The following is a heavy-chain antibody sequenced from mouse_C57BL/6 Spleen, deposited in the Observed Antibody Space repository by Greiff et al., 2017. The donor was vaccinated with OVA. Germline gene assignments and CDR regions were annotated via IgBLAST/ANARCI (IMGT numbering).Heavy chain of an antibody. CDR1: GFTFSSYA. J-gene: IGHJ2*01. D-gene: IGHD2-5*01. CDR2: ISDGGSYN. CDR3: ARSSYSNSFDY. V-gene: IGHV5-4*03. Sequence: EVKLVESGGGLVKPGGSLKISCAASGFTFSSYAMYWVRQTPEKRLEWVATISDGGSYNYYPDNVTGRFTISRDNAKNNLYLQMSHLKSEDTAMYYCARSSYSNSFDYWGQGTTLTVSS.